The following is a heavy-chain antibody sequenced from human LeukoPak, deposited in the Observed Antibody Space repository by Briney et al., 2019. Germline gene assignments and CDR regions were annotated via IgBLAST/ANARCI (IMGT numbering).Heavy chain of an antibody. CDR2: TYYRSKWYN. Sequence: SQTLSVTCAISGDSVSSKDGAWNWIRQSPSRGLEWLGRTYYRSKWYNDYAVSVQGRITINPDTSKNQFSLQLNSVTPEDTAVYYCARDLGTSGWYTFDYWGQGTLVTVSS. J-gene: IGHJ4*02. CDR1: GDSVSSKDGA. CDR3: ARDLGTSGWYTFDY. V-gene: IGHV6-1*01. D-gene: IGHD6-19*01.